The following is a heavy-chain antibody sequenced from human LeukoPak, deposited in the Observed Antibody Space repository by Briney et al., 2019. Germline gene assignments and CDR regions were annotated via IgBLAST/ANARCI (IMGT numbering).Heavy chain of an antibody. J-gene: IGHJ4*02. V-gene: IGHV4-59*01. D-gene: IGHD3-22*01. Sequence: SETLSLTCTVSGGSISSYYWSWIRQPPGKGLEWIGYIYYSRSTNYNPSLKSRVTISVDTSKNQFSLKLSSVTAADTAVYYCARESSSGGYYYFDYWGQGTLVTVSS. CDR2: IYYSRST. CDR1: GGSISSYY. CDR3: ARESSSGGYYYFDY.